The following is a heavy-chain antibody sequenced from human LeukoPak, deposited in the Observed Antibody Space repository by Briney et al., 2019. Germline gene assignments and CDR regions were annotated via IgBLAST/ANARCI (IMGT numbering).Heavy chain of an antibody. Sequence: ASVKVSCKVSGYTLTELSMHWVRQAPGKGLEWMGGFDPEDGETIYAQKFQGRVTITTDESTNTAYMELSSLGSEDTAVYYCARRRAYSYGPDFDYWGQGTLVTVSS. D-gene: IGHD5-18*01. CDR2: FDPEDGET. CDR3: ARRRAYSYGPDFDY. CDR1: GYTLTELS. V-gene: IGHV1-24*01. J-gene: IGHJ4*02.